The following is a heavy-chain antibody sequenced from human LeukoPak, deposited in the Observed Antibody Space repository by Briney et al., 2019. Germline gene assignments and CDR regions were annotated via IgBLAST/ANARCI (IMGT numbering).Heavy chain of an antibody. J-gene: IGHJ4*02. CDR1: GYTLTELS. Sequence: ASVKVSCKVSGYTLTELSMHWVRQAPGKGLEWMGGFDPEDGETIYAQKFQGRVTMTEDTSTDTAYMELSSLRSEDTAVYYCARGRMDYYDSSGYYYFDYWGQGTLVTVSS. CDR2: FDPEDGET. CDR3: ARGRMDYYDSSGYYYFDY. D-gene: IGHD3-22*01. V-gene: IGHV1-24*01.